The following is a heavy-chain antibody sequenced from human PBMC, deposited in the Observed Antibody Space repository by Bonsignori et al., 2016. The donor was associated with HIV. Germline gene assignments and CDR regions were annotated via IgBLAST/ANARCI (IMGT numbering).Heavy chain of an antibody. CDR3: VGQWLALNWFDP. D-gene: IGHD6-19*01. Sequence: QVQLQQWGAGLLKPSETLSLTCAVYGGSLSGYYWSWLRQPPGKGLEWIGEVNHRGSATYNPSFKSRVSISVDTSRDQFSLRLNSVTSADTAVYYCVGQWLALNWFDPWGQGTPVTVSS. J-gene: IGHJ5*02. CDR1: GGSLSGYY. V-gene: IGHV4-34*01. CDR2: VNHRGSA.